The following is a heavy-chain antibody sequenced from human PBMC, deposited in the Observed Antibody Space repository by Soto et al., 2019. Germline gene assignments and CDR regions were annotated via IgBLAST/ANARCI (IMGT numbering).Heavy chain of an antibody. CDR3: ARVANTMVRGVIAPPDY. CDR1: GYTFTSYG. V-gene: IGHV1-18*01. CDR2: ISAYNGNT. Sequence: VQLVQSGAEVKKPGASVKVSCKASGYTFTSYGISWVRQAPGQGLEWMGWISAYNGNTNYAQKLQGRVTMTTDTSTSTAYMELRSLRSDDTAVYYCARVANTMVRGVIAPPDYWGQGTLVTVSS. D-gene: IGHD3-10*01. J-gene: IGHJ4*02.